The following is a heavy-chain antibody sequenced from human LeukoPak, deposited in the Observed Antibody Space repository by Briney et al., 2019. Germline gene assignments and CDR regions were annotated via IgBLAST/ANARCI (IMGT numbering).Heavy chain of an antibody. J-gene: IGHJ4*02. V-gene: IGHV4-30-4*01. D-gene: IGHD1-26*01. Sequence: SETLSLTCTVSGGSISSSDYYWSWIRQPPGKGLEWIGYIYYSGSTSYNPSLKSRVTISVDTSKNQFSLKLSSVTAADTAVYYCARVSVGSQTSLDYWGQGTLVTVSS. CDR1: GGSISSSDYY. CDR3: ARVSVGSQTSLDY. CDR2: IYYSGST.